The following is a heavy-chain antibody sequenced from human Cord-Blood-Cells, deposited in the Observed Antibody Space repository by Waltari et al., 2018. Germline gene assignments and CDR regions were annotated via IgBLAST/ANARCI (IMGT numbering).Heavy chain of an antibody. Sequence: QVQLVQSGAEVKKPGASVKVSCKASGYTFTGYYMHWVRQAPGQGLEWMGWINPNGGGTNCAQKFQGRVTMSRDTCISTAYMELSRLRSDDTAGYYCARAPVQLEPGNFDYWGQGTLVTVSS. D-gene: IGHD1-1*01. CDR1: GYTFTGYY. V-gene: IGHV1-2*02. J-gene: IGHJ4*02. CDR2: INPNGGGT. CDR3: ARAPVQLEPGNFDY.